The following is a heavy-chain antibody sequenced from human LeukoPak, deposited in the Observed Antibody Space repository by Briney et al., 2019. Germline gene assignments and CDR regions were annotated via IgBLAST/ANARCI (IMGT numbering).Heavy chain of an antibody. J-gene: IGHJ4*02. CDR3: ARSQLGGDY. CDR2: ISFDGRNK. D-gene: IGHD6-6*01. CDR1: GFTFNSYA. Sequence: GGSLRLSCAASGFTFNSYAMHWVRQAPGKGLEWVAVISFDGRNKYYADSVKGRFTISRDNSKNTLDLQMSSLRADDTAVYYCARSQLGGDYWGQGTLVTVSS. V-gene: IGHV3-30*04.